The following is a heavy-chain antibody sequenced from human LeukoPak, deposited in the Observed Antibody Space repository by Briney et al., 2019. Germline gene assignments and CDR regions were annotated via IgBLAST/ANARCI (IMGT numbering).Heavy chain of an antibody. CDR1: GFTFSSYG. J-gene: IGHJ3*02. D-gene: IGHD3-16*01. V-gene: IGHV3-33*01. CDR2: IWYDGSNI. Sequence: GRSLRLSCAVSGFTFSSYGMHWVRQAPGKGLEWVALIWYDGSNIYYADSVKGRFTISRDNSKNTLYLQMNSLRAEDTAVYYCARDVEGGTFDIWGQGTTVTVSS. CDR3: ARDVEGGTFDI.